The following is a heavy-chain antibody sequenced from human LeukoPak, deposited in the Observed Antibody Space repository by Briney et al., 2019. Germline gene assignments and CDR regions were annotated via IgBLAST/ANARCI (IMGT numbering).Heavy chain of an antibody. CDR2: ISSSGSFL. D-gene: IGHD3-3*01. CDR1: GFTFSSYA. Sequence: GGSLRLSCAASGFTFSSYAMYWVRQAPGEGLEWVSSISSSGSFLYYADSVKGRFTISRDNAKNSLYLQMNSLRVEDTAVYFCARGLFGVINPTDYWGQGTLVTVSS. V-gene: IGHV3-21*01. J-gene: IGHJ4*02. CDR3: ARGLFGVINPTDY.